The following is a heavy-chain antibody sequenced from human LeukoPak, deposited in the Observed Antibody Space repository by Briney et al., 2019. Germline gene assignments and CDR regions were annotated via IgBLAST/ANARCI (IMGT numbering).Heavy chain of an antibody. D-gene: IGHD6-19*01. J-gene: IGHJ5*02. Sequence: SETLSLTCAVYGGSFSGYYWSWIRQPPGKGLEWSGEINHSGSTNYNPSLKSRVTISVDTSKNQFSLKLSSVTAADTAVYYCARRTRAVAGNNWFDPWGQGTLVTLSS. CDR1: GGSFSGYY. CDR3: ARRTRAVAGNNWFDP. CDR2: INHSGST. V-gene: IGHV4-34*01.